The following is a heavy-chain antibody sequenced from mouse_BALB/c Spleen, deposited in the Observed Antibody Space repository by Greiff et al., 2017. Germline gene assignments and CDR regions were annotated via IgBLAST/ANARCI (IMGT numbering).Heavy chain of an antibody. CDR1: GYSITSGYY. D-gene: IGHD2-1*01. J-gene: IGHJ1*01. Sequence: EVKLMESGPGLVKPSQSLSLTCSVTGYSITSGYYWNWIRQFPGNKLEWMGYISYDGSNNYNPSLKNRISITRDTSKNQFFLKLNSVTTEDTATYYCARDGGNPRGDWYFDVWGAGTTVTVSS. CDR3: ARDGGNPRGDWYFDV. CDR2: ISYDGSN. V-gene: IGHV3-6*02.